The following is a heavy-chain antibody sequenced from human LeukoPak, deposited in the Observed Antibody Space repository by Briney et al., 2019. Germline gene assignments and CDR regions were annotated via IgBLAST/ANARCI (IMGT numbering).Heavy chain of an antibody. CDR3: ARVQYDSSGYYYDYYYYMDV. V-gene: IGHV1-8*03. CDR2: MNPNSGNT. CDR1: GYTFTSYD. Sequence: ASVKVSCKASGYTFTSYDINWVRQATGQGLEWMGWMNPNSGNTGYAQKFQGRVTITRNTSISTAYMELSSLRSEDTAVYYCARVQYDSSGYYYDYYYYMDVWGKGTTVTVSS. J-gene: IGHJ6*03. D-gene: IGHD3-22*01.